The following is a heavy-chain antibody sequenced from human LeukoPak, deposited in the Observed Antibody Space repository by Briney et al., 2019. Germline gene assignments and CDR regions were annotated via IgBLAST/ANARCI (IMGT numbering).Heavy chain of an antibody. J-gene: IGHJ4*02. CDR1: GFTFSSYA. CDR3: AKGEYSSGWSLIDY. CDR2: ISGSGGST. V-gene: IGHV3-23*01. Sequence: QPGGSLRLPCAASGFTFSSYAMSWVRQAPGKGLEWVSAISGSGGSTYYADSVKGRFTISRDNSKNTLYLQMNSLRAEDTAVYYCAKGEYSSGWSLIDYWGQGTLVTVSS. D-gene: IGHD6-19*01.